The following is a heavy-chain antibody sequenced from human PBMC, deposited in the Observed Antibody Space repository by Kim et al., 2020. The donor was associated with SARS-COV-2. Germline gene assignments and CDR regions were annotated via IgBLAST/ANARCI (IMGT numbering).Heavy chain of an antibody. CDR1: GGSISSSSYY. CDR2: IYYSGST. V-gene: IGHV4-39*07. Sequence: SETLSLTCTVSGGSISSSSYYWGWIRQPPGKGLEWIGSIYYSGSTYYNPSLKSRVTISVDTSKNQFSLKLSSVTAADTAVYYCARDGDPHQVGWYKSNYYYYYGMDVWGQGTTVTVSS. CDR3: ARDGDPHQVGWYKSNYYYYYGMDV. J-gene: IGHJ6*02. D-gene: IGHD6-19*01.